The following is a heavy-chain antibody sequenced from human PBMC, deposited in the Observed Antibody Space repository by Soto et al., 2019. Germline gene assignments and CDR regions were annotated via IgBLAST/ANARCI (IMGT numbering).Heavy chain of an antibody. J-gene: IGHJ4*02. CDR2: IKDDGSAK. Sequence: GSLRLSCAASGFTFSDYWMSWVRQAPGKGLEWVANIKDDGSAKYYVDSVKGRFTISRDNGKNSLYLQMNSLRVEDTAVYYCARDPRRSGTSNGGYWGQGTLVTVSS. CDR3: ARDPRRSGTSNGGY. CDR1: GFTFSDYW. D-gene: IGHD3-10*01. V-gene: IGHV3-7*04.